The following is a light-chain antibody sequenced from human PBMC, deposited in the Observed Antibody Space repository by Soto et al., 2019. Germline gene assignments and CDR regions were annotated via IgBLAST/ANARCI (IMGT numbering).Light chain of an antibody. J-gene: IGKJ1*01. V-gene: IGKV3-15*01. CDR2: GVS. Sequence: EIVMTQSPATLSVSPGERATLSCRASQSVSSNLAWYQHKPGQAPRLLIYGVSTRATGIPARFSGSGSGTEFTLTISSLQSEDFAVYYCQQYNRWPPWTFGQGTKVEIK. CDR1: QSVSSN. CDR3: QQYNRWPPWT.